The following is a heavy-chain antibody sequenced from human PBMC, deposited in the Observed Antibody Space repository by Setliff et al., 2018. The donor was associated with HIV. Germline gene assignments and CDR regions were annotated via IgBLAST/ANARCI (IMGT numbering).Heavy chain of an antibody. V-gene: IGHV4-34*01. D-gene: IGHD1-1*01. CDR1: GETFSGYY. J-gene: IGHJ6*03. Sequence: SETLSLTCAVYGETFSGYYWSWIRQTPGKGLEWIGEINHGGITNSNPSLKSRVTISVDTSKNLFSLKMSSVTAADTAVYYCARGRGPPQVGGYNHYNYYYMDVWGKGTTVTVSS. CDR3: ARGRGPPQVGGYNHYNYYYMDV. CDR2: INHGGIT.